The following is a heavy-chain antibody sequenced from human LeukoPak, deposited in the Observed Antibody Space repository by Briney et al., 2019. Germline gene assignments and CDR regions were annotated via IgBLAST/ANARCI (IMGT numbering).Heavy chain of an antibody. CDR2: IYHSGST. D-gene: IGHD5-12*01. Sequence: SETLSLTCTVSGGSISSGGYYWSWIRQPPGKGLEWIGYIYHSGSTYYNPSLKSRVTISVDRSKNQFSLKLSSVTAADTAVYYCARSGYDYGSFDYWGQGTLVTVSS. J-gene: IGHJ4*02. CDR3: ARSGYDYGSFDY. V-gene: IGHV4-30-2*01. CDR1: GGSISSGGYY.